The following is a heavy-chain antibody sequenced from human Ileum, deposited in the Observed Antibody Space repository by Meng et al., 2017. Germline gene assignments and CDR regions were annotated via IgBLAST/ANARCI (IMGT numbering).Heavy chain of an antibody. CDR2: TYYRSKWYN. J-gene: IGHJ4*02. CDR1: GDSVSSNSAA. Sequence: QVQLPQSVPGLVMPSQTLSLSCAISGDSVSSNSAAWNWIRQSPSRGLEWLGRTYYRSKWYNNYAVSVRSRISINPDTSKNQFSLQLNSVTPEDTAVYYCARDGGAAPDYFDYWGQGTLVTVSS. D-gene: IGHD3-16*01. CDR3: ARDGGAAPDYFDY. V-gene: IGHV6-1*01.